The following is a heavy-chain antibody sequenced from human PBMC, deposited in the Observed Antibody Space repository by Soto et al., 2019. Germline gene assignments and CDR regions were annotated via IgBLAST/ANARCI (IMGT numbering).Heavy chain of an antibody. CDR1: GDTFSSDT. CDR3: TRATGGNEY. CDR2: IIPILGIA. Sequence: QVQLVQSGAEVKKPGSSVKVSCKASGDTFSSDTITWVRQAPGHGLEWMGRIIPILGIANYAQQFQGRVTITADKSTKKGYMELSSLRSEDTAVYYCTRATGGNEYWGQGTLVTVSS. D-gene: IGHD3-16*01. J-gene: IGHJ4*02. V-gene: IGHV1-69*02.